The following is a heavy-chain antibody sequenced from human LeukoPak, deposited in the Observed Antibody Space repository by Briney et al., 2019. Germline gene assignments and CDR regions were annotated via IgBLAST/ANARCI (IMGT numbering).Heavy chain of an antibody. Sequence: GGSLRLSCTASGFNFNRFAVTWVRQAPGKGLEWVSAISGSGGTTHYADSVKGRFSISRDNSKNTLYLQLCRVRAEDTAVYYCAKTTSSLWFGEFRGGANYFDYWGQGALVTVSS. CDR2: ISGSGGTT. D-gene: IGHD3-10*01. CDR3: AKTTSSLWFGEFRGGANYFDY. J-gene: IGHJ4*02. CDR1: GFNFNRFA. V-gene: IGHV3-23*01.